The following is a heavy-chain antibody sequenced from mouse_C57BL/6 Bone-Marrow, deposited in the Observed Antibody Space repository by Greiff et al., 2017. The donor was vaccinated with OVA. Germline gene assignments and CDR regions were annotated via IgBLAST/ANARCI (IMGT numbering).Heavy chain of an antibody. CDR3: ARRFLYFLAY. V-gene: IGHV5-17*01. CDR1: GFTFSDYG. D-gene: IGHD1-2*01. Sequence: EVQVLESGGGLVKPGGSLKLSCAASGFTFSDYGMHWVRQAPEKGLEWVAYISSGSSTIYYADTVKGRFTISRDNDKNTLFLQMTSLRSEDTAMYYCARRFLYFLAYWGQGTLVTVSA. J-gene: IGHJ3*01. CDR2: ISSGSSTI.